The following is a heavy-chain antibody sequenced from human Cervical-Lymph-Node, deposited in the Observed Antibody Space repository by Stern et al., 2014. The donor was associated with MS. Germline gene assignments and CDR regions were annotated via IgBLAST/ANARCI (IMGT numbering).Heavy chain of an antibody. J-gene: IGHJ4*02. CDR3: AKSAMALMVFAPDS. V-gene: IGHV3-30*18. CDR1: GFTFSTHG. CDR2: ISYDGTNK. Sequence: VQLVESGGGVVQPGRSLTLSCAASGFTFSTHGMHWVRPAPGKGLEGVALISYDGTNKYYPDSVKGRFTISRDNSKSTLYLQMNSLRPEDTALYYCAKSAMALMVFAPDSWGQGTLVTVSS. D-gene: IGHD2-8*01.